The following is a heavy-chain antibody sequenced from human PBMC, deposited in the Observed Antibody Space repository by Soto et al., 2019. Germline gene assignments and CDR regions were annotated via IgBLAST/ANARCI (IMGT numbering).Heavy chain of an antibody. V-gene: IGHV4-34*01. Sequence: SETLSLTCAVYGGSFSEYYWTWIRQPPGKGLEWIGESNHSGSTTYNPSLKSRVTISVDKSKNQFSLKLSSVTAADTAVYYCAKSLWDTSGWKTDYWGQGTLVTVSS. J-gene: IGHJ4*02. D-gene: IGHD6-19*01. CDR2: SNHSGST. CDR1: GGSFSEYY. CDR3: AKSLWDTSGWKTDY.